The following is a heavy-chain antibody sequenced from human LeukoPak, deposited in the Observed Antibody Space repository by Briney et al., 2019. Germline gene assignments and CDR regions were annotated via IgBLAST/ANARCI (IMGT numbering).Heavy chain of an antibody. CDR3: ARSSSGWYYYYGMDV. D-gene: IGHD6-19*01. V-gene: IGHV3-11*06. CDR1: GFTFSDYY. Sequence: GGSLRLSCAASGFTFSDYYMSWIRQAPGKGLEWVSYISSRSSYTNYADSVKGRFTISRDNAKNSLYLQMNSLRAEDTAVYYCARSSSGWYYYYGMDVWGKGTTVTVSS. J-gene: IGHJ6*04. CDR2: ISSRSSYT.